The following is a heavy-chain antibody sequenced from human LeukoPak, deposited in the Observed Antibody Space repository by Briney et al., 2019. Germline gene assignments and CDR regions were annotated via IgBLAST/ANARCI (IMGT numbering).Heavy chain of an antibody. CDR2: ISGSGGST. D-gene: IGHD4-11*01. CDR3: AKGTVNMYYFDY. Sequence: GSLRLSCAASGFTFSSYAMSWVRQAPGKGLEWVSAISGSGGSTYYADSVKGRFTISRDNSKNTLYLQMNSLRAEDTAVYYCAKGTVNMYYFDYWGQGTLVTVSS. V-gene: IGHV3-23*01. J-gene: IGHJ4*02. CDR1: GFTFSSYA.